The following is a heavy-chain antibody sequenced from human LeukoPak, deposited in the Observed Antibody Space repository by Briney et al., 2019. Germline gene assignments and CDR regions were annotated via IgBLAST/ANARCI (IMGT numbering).Heavy chain of an antibody. J-gene: IGHJ4*02. D-gene: IGHD4-17*01. V-gene: IGHV3-9*01. CDR3: AKHPYGDYEVGYYFDY. CDR2: ISWNSNTI. CDR1: GLTFDDYA. Sequence: GGSLRLSCAASGLTFDDYAMHWVRQAPGKGLEWVSSISWNSNTIGYADSVKGRFTISRDNAKNSLYLQMNSLRAEDTALYYCAKHPYGDYEVGYYFDYWGQGTLVTVSS.